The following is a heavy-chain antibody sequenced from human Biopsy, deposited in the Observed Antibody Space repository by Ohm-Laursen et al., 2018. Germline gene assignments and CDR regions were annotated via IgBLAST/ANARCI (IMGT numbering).Heavy chain of an antibody. CDR3: ARDRDRRGWFDP. J-gene: IGHJ5*02. CDR1: GGSLSSYS. V-gene: IGHV4-4*07. Sequence: SETLSLTCIVSGGSLSSYSWSWIRQTAGKGLEWIGQIYTSGITNYNPSLKSRVTMSVDTSKNKFSLRVSSVTAADTAVYYCARDRDRRGWFDPWGQGTLVTVSS. D-gene: IGHD1-14*01. CDR2: IYTSGIT.